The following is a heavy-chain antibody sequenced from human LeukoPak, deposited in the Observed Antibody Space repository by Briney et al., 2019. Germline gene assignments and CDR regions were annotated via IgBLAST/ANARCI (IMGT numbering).Heavy chain of an antibody. Sequence: GGSLRLSCAASGFTVSTNIMSWVRQAPEKGLEWVSVIYSGDNTYYADSVKGRFTISRDNSKNTVYLQMNSLRVEDTAIYYCARHLGVTTARYCFDYWGQGTLVTVSS. CDR3: ARHLGVTTARYCFDY. V-gene: IGHV3-53*01. CDR1: GFTVSTNI. CDR2: IYSGDNT. D-gene: IGHD6-6*01. J-gene: IGHJ4*02.